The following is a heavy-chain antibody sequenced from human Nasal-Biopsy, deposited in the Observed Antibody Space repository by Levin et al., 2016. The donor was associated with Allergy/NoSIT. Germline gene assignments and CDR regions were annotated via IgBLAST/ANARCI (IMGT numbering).Heavy chain of an antibody. Sequence: SETLSLTCSVSGGSISNYMYYWGWIRQPPGKGLEWVASIYHSGSAYYNPSLKSRVTISLDPSRNQLSLTLTSVTAADTAMYFCARSNYPDAFDIWGQGTRV. V-gene: IGHV4-39*01. CDR3: ARSNYPDAFDI. D-gene: IGHD1-7*01. CDR1: GGSISNYMYY. CDR2: IYHSGSA. J-gene: IGHJ3*02.